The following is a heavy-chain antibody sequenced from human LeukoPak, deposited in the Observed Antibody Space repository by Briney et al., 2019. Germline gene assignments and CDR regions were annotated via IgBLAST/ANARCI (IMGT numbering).Heavy chain of an antibody. J-gene: IGHJ4*02. CDR2: IYYSGST. CDR1: GGSISSYY. D-gene: IGHD4-17*01. CDR3: XXXTTWKYYFDY. Sequence: SETLSLTCTVSGGSISSYYWSWIRQPPGKGLEWIGYIYYSGSTNYNPSLKSRVTISVDTSKNQFSLKLSSVTAADTAVYYCXXXTTWKYYFDYWGQGTLVTVSS. V-gene: IGHV4-59*08.